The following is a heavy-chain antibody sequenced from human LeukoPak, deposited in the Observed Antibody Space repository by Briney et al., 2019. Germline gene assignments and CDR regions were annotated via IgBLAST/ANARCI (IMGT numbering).Heavy chain of an antibody. D-gene: IGHD5-12*01. Sequence: ASVKVSCKASGYTFTSYYMHWVRQAPGQGLEWMGIINPSGGSTSYAQKFQGRVTMTRDMSTSTDYMELSSLRSEDTAVYYCVVRGDIGVWSYFDYWGQGTLVTVSS. CDR3: VVRGDIGVWSYFDY. V-gene: IGHV1-46*01. CDR1: GYTFTSYY. J-gene: IGHJ4*02. CDR2: INPSGGST.